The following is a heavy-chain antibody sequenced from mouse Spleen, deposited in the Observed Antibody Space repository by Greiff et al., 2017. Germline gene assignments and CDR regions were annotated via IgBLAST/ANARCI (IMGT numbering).Heavy chain of an antibody. V-gene: IGHV1-69*01. CDR2: IDPSDSYT. CDR3: ARSYGYSKDWFAY. D-gene: IGHD2-2*01. CDR1: GYTFTSYW. Sequence: VQLQQSGAELVMPGASVKLSCKASGYTFTSYWMHWVKQRPGQGLEWIGEIDPSDSYTNYNQKFKGQATLTVDKSSSTAYMQLSSLTSEDSAVYYCARSYGYSKDWFAYWGQGTLVTVSA. J-gene: IGHJ3*01.